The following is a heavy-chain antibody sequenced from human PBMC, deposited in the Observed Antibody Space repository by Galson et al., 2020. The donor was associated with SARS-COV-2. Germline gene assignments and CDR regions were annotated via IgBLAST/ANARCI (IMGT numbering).Heavy chain of an antibody. Sequence: SETLSLTCAVSGYSISSGYHWGWIRQPPGKGLECIRSIYHSGNTYYNPSLDSRVTISVDTSKNQFSLKLSSVTAADTAVYYCARGNEFRPYRAFMDWGQGILVTVSS. CDR2: IYHSGNT. D-gene: IGHD3-16*02. CDR3: ARGNEFRPYRAFMD. J-gene: IGHJ4*02. V-gene: IGHV4-38-2*01. CDR1: GYSISSGYH.